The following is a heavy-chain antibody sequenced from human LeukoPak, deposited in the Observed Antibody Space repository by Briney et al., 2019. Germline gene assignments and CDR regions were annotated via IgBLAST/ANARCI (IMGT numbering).Heavy chain of an antibody. V-gene: IGHV4-39*01. J-gene: IGHJ4*02. CDR2: IYYSGST. Sequence: SETLSLTCTVSGASINSGTYYWGWIRQPPGKGLEWIGSIYYSGSTYYNPSLKSRVTISVDTSKNQFSLKLSSVTAADTAVYYCATYYDFWSGYIQAPRFDYWGQGTLVTVSS. D-gene: IGHD3-3*01. CDR1: GASINSGTYY. CDR3: ATYYDFWSGYIQAPRFDY.